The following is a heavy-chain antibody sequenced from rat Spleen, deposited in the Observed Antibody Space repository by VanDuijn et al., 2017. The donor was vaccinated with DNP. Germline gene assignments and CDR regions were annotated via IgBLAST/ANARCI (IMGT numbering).Heavy chain of an antibody. J-gene: IGHJ4*01. CDR2: ISSGGST. V-gene: IGHV2S12*01. Sequence: QVQLKESGPGLVQPSQTLSLTCTVSGFSLTSYGVSWVRQPPGKGLEWIAAISSGGSTNYNSALKSRLSISRDTSKSQVFLKMNSLQTEDTAMYCCWAAGMDAWGQGTSVTVSS. CDR1: GFSLTSYG. CDR3: WAAGMDA. D-gene: IGHD1-2*01.